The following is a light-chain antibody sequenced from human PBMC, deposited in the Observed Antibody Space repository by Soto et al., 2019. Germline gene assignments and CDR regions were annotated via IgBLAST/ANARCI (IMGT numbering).Light chain of an antibody. V-gene: IGKV3-15*01. CDR3: QQRSNWPPVT. Sequence: ELVMTQSPATLSVSPGERATLSCRASQSVFSNLAWYQQKPGQAPRLLMYGASTRATGIPARFSGSGSGTDFTLAISSLEPEDFAVYYCQQRSNWPPVTFGGGTKVDIK. J-gene: IGKJ4*01. CDR1: QSVFSN. CDR2: GAS.